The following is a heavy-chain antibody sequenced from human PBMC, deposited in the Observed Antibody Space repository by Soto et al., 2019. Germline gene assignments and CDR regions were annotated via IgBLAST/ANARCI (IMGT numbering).Heavy chain of an antibody. V-gene: IGHV1-2*04. CDR1: GYTFTGYY. D-gene: IGHD2-15*01. CDR2: INPNSGGT. J-gene: IGHJ3*02. Sequence: ASVKVSCKASGYTFTGYYMHWVRQAPGQGLEWMGWINPNSGGTNYAQKFQGWVTMTRDTSISTAYMELSRLRSDDTAVYYCARGSWHYCSGGSCYPEGVAFDIWGQGTMVTVSS. CDR3: ARGSWHYCSGGSCYPEGVAFDI.